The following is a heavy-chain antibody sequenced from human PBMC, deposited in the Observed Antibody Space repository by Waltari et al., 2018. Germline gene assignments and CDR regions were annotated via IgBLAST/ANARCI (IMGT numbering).Heavy chain of an antibody. D-gene: IGHD6-13*01. CDR2: ISSNGGST. Sequence: EVQLVESGGGLVQPGGSLRLSCAASGFTFSSYAMHWVRQAPGKGLEYVSAISSNGGSTYYANSVKGRFTISRDNSKNTLYLQMGSLRAEDMAVYYCARVHSSSRNGAFDIWGQGTMVTVSS. CDR3: ARVHSSSRNGAFDI. V-gene: IGHV3-64*01. J-gene: IGHJ3*02. CDR1: GFTFSSYA.